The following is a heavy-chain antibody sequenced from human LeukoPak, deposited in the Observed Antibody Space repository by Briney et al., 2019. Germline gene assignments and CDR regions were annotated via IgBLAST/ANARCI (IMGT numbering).Heavy chain of an antibody. V-gene: IGHV4-34*01. CDR1: GWTFSGYY. Sequence: SETLSLTCAAYGWTFSGYYWSWIRQPPGKGLEWIGEINHSGSTNYNPSLKSRVTISVDTSKNQFSLKLSSVTAADTAVYYCARERGRGYSYGYRPSGMDYWGQGTLVTVSS. CDR2: INHSGST. CDR3: ARERGRGYSYGYRPSGMDY. D-gene: IGHD5-18*01. J-gene: IGHJ4*02.